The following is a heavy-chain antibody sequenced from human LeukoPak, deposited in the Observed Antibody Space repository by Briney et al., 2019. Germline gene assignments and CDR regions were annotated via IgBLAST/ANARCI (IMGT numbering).Heavy chain of an antibody. Sequence: PSETLSLTCAVYGGSFSGYYWSWIRQPPGKGLEWIGEINHSGSTNYNPSLKSRVTISVDTSKNQFSLKLSSVTAADTAVYYCAKDRELRGWGQGTLVTVSS. J-gene: IGHJ4*02. D-gene: IGHD1-26*01. V-gene: IGHV4-34*01. CDR3: AKDRELRG. CDR1: GGSFSGYY. CDR2: INHSGST.